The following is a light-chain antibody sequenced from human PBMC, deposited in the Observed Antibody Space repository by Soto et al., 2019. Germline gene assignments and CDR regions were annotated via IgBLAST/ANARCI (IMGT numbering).Light chain of an antibody. CDR3: SSSTSSNTFV. V-gene: IGLV2-14*01. J-gene: IGLJ1*01. CDR1: NSDVNY. CDR2: EVL. Sequence: QSVLTQPASVSGAPGQSITISCTGTNSDVNYVSWHQQHPGKAPKLMIYEVLNRSSGVSTRFSGSKSGNTASLTISGLQAEDEADYYCSSSTSSNTFVFGTGTKVTVL.